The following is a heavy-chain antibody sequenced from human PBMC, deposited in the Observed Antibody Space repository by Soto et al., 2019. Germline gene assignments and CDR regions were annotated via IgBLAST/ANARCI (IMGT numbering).Heavy chain of an antibody. CDR1: GGSISSYY. CDR2: IYYSGST. J-gene: IGHJ4*02. CDR3: ARADCGGDCAIDY. Sequence: SETLSLTCTVSGGSISSYYWSWIRQPPGKGLEWIGYIYYSGSTNYNPSLKSRVTISVDTSKNQFSLKLSSVTAADTAVYYCARADCGGDCAIDYWGQGTLVTVS. D-gene: IGHD2-21*02. V-gene: IGHV4-59*01.